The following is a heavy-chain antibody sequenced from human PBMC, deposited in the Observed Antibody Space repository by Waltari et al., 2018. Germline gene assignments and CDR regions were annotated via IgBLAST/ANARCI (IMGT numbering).Heavy chain of an antibody. J-gene: IGHJ3*02. CDR1: GGSFRGSY. CDR3: ARPAYGSGSYEAFDI. Sequence: QVQLQQWGAGLLKPSETLSLTCAVYGGSFRGSYWSWIRQPPGKGLEWIGEINHSGSTNYNPSLKSRVTISVDTSKNQFSLKLSSVTAADTAVYYCARPAYGSGSYEAFDIWGQGTMVTVSS. CDR2: INHSGST. V-gene: IGHV4-34*01. D-gene: IGHD3-10*01.